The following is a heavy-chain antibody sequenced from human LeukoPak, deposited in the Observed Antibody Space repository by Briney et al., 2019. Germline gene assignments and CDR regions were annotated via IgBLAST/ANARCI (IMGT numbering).Heavy chain of an antibody. V-gene: IGHV4-38-2*01. D-gene: IGHD1-1*01. J-gene: IGHJ5*02. Sequence: SETLSLTCAVSGYSISSGYYWGWIRQPPGKGLEWIGSIYHSGSTYYNPSLKSRVTISVDTSKNQFSMKLSSVTAADTAVYYCARHVAGTSPLGFDPWGQGTLVTVSS. CDR1: GYSISSGYY. CDR3: ARHVAGTSPLGFDP. CDR2: IYHSGST.